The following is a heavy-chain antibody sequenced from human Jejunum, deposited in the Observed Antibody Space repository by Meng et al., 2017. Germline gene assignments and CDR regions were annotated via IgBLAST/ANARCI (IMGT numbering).Heavy chain of an antibody. CDR3: ARATAGNSEYFQN. J-gene: IGHJ1*01. Sequence: QGPLPESGPGLVKPAQTLSLTCTVSGGSMNSAGHYWSWIRQDPGKGLEWIGYIHYSGGTYYNPSLKSRVTISVDTSKNQFSLKLNSVSAADTAVYYCARATAGNSEYFQNWGQGTLVTVSS. V-gene: IGHV4-31*03. CDR2: IHYSGGT. D-gene: IGHD4-23*01. CDR1: GGSMNSAGHY.